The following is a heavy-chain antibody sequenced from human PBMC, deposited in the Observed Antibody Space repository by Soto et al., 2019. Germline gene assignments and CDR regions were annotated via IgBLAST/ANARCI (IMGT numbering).Heavy chain of an antibody. V-gene: IGHV1-2*04. Sequence: GASVKVSCKASGYTFTGYYMHWVRQAPGQGLEWMGWISPNSGGTNYAQKFQGWVTMTRDTSISTAYMELSRLRSDDTAVYYCARAVDSWPYYYYGMDVWGQGTTVTVSS. J-gene: IGHJ6*02. CDR1: GYTFTGYY. D-gene: IGHD6-13*01. CDR2: ISPNSGGT. CDR3: ARAVDSWPYYYYGMDV.